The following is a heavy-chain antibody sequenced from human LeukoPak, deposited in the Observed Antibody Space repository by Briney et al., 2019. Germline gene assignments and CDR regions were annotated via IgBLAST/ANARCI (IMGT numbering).Heavy chain of an antibody. CDR2: INPNSGGT. V-gene: IGHV1-2*04. J-gene: IGHJ4*02. Sequence: GASVKVPCKASGYTFTGYYMHWVRQAPGQGLEWMGWINPNSGGTNYAQKFQGWVTMTRDTSISTAYMELSRLRSDDTAVYYCARDGSVTPGYFDYWGQGTLVTVSS. CDR1: GYTFTGYY. CDR3: ARDGSVTPGYFDY. D-gene: IGHD4-23*01.